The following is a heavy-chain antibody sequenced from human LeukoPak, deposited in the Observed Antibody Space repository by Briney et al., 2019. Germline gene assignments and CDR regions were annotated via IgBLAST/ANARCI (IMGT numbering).Heavy chain of an antibody. D-gene: IGHD6-19*01. J-gene: IGHJ3*02. Sequence: ASVKVSCKASGYTFTSYYMHWVRQAPGQGLEWMGIINPSGGSTNYAQKFQGWVTMTRDTSISTAYMELSRLRSDDTAVYYCARGSRAGDAFDIWGQGTMVTVSS. CDR3: ARGSRAGDAFDI. CDR1: GYTFTSYY. CDR2: INPSGGST. V-gene: IGHV1-2*04.